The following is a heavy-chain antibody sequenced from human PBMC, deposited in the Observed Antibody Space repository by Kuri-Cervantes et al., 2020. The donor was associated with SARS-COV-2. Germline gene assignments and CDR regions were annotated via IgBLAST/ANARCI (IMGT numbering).Heavy chain of an antibody. D-gene: IGHD6-19*01. CDR2: ISSSSYI. V-gene: IGHV3-21*01. CDR1: GFTFSSYS. CDR3: ARIDAVAGDFDY. Sequence: GGSLRLSCAASGFTFSSYSMNWVRQAPGKGLEWVSSISSSSYIYYADSVKGRFTISRDNAKNSLYLQMNSLRAEDTAVYYCARIDAVAGDFDYWGQGTLVTVSS. J-gene: IGHJ4*02.